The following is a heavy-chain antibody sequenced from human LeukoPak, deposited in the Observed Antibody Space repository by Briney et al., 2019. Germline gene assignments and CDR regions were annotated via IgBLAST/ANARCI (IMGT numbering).Heavy chain of an antibody. D-gene: IGHD6-13*01. V-gene: IGHV4-34*01. CDR2: INHSEST. CDR1: GGSFSGYY. J-gene: IGHJ4*02. CDR3: ARGSAAGRGNDFDY. Sequence: SETLSLTCAVYGGSFSGYYWSWIRQPPGKGLEWIGEINHSESTNYNPSLKSRVTISVDTSKNQFSLKLSSVTAADTAVYSCARGSAAGRGNDFDYWGQGTLVTVSS.